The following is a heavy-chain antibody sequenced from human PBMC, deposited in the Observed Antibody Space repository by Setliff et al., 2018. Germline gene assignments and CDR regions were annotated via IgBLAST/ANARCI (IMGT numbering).Heavy chain of an antibody. CDR2: IYYTGST. CDR3: ARDMGQPYYFES. D-gene: IGHD1-1*01. CDR1: GGSISSSSHY. J-gene: IGHJ4*02. Sequence: SETLSLTCTVSGGSISSSSHYWGWIRQPPGKGPEWIGSIYYTGSTYYNPSLKSRVTMSVDTSKRQFSLKLGSATAADTAVYYCARDMGQPYYFESWGLGTLVT. V-gene: IGHV4-39*07.